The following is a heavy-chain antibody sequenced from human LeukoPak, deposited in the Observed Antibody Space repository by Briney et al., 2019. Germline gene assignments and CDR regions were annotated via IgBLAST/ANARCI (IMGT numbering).Heavy chain of an antibody. J-gene: IGHJ4*02. CDR2: ISTSSSYI. CDR3: ARAAGGHFDH. Sequence: PGGSLRLSCAASGFTFSTYSMNWVRQAPGKGLEWVSFISTSSSYIYYADSVTGRFTISRDNAKNSLYLQMNSLRAEDTALYYCARAAGGHFDHWGQGTLVTVSS. D-gene: IGHD2-15*01. V-gene: IGHV3-21*01. CDR1: GFTFSTYS.